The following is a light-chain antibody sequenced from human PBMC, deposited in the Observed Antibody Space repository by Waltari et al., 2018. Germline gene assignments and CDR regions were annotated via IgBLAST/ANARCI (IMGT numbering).Light chain of an antibody. Sequence: EIVMTQSPATLSVSPGERATLSCRARQNVNNNLAWYQQKPGQAPRLLIYGASTRATGIPARFSGSGSGTEFTLTISSLQSEDFAVYYCQHYDNWSGAFGPGTKVDIQ. CDR2: GAS. V-gene: IGKV3-15*01. CDR3: QHYDNWSGA. CDR1: QNVNNN. J-gene: IGKJ3*01.